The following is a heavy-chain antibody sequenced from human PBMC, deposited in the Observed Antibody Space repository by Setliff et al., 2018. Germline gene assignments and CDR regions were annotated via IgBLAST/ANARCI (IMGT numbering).Heavy chain of an antibody. J-gene: IGHJ6*03. V-gene: IGHV1-69*05. D-gene: IGHD5-18*01. CDR1: GGTFRNYG. Sequence: VASVKVSCKASGGTFRNYGISWVRQAPGQGLEWMGGTIPVFGTTDYSQKSQGRVTIITDESTSTAFMQLSSLRSEDTAVYYCVREGVDTRSSTDYRYYMDVWGKGTTVTVSS. CDR2: TIPVFGTT. CDR3: VREGVDTRSSTDYRYYMDV.